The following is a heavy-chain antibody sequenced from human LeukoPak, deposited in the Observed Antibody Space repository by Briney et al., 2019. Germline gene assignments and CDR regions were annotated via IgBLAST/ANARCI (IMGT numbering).Heavy chain of an antibody. V-gene: IGHV3-9*01. J-gene: IGHJ4*02. CDR3: GRDRWLRVGGAFDS. CDR2: ISWRSGAI. Sequence: GGSLRLSCAASGFTFDDYAFHWVRQPPGKGLEWVAGISWRSGAIEYADSVKGRFTISRDNDKNSLFLQMNSLRSEDTALYYCGRDRWLRVGGAFDSWGQGTLVTVSS. D-gene: IGHD5-12*01. CDR1: GFTFDDYA.